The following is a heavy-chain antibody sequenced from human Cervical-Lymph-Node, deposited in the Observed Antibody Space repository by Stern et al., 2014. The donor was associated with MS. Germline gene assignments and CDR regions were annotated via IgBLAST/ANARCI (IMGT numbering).Heavy chain of an antibody. CDR3: ATTRWDLFTWNWFDP. J-gene: IGHJ5*02. CDR2: IHDSGST. D-gene: IGHD1-26*01. V-gene: IGHV4-61*02. CDR1: GGSISSSGYY. Sequence: QVQLVQSGPGLVKPSQTLSLTCTVSGGSISSSGYYWSWIRQPADKGLEWIGRIHDSGSTYYNPSLKRRVTISMDTAHNQFSLKLPSVTAADTAVYYCATTRWDLFTWNWFDPWGQGTLVTVSS.